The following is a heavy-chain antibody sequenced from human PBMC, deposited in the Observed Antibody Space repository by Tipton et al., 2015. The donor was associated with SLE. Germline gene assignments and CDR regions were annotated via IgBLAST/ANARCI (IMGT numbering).Heavy chain of an antibody. CDR1: GFHYSGHW. CDR3: ARDSNYYDSSGSSEYLDY. J-gene: IGHJ4*02. CDR2: INEDGSEK. D-gene: IGHD3-22*01. Sequence: LSLTCAASGFHYSGHWLHWVRQAPGKGLEWVANINEDGSEKNYEDSVKGRFTISRDNAKNSLYLQMNSLRAEDTAVYYCARDSNYYDSSGSSEYLDYWGQGTLVTVSS. V-gene: IGHV3-7*01.